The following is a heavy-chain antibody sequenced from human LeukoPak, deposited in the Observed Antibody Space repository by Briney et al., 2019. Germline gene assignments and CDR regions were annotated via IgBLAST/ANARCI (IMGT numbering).Heavy chain of an antibody. CDR1: VYTFIAYY. CDR3: ARGFNLDS. J-gene: IGHJ5*01. CDR2: INPNTGDT. V-gene: IGHV1-2*02. Sequence: ASVKVSCKASVYTFIAYYMSWVRQAPGQGLEWMAWINPNTGDTNYAQKFQGRVTVTRDTSIRTAYMELSSLRSDDTAVYYCARGFNLDSWGQGALVTVSS.